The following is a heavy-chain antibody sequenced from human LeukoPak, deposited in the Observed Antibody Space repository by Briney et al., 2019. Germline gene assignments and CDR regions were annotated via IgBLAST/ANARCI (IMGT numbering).Heavy chain of an antibody. V-gene: IGHV3-48*01. Sequence: AGGSLRLSCAASGFTFSSYSMNWVRQAPGKGLEWVSYISSSSSTIYYADSVKGRFTISRDNAKNSLYLQMNSLRAEDTAVYYCARDNFGHSGYEPYYYYGMDVWGQGTTVTVSS. J-gene: IGHJ6*02. CDR2: ISSSSSTI. D-gene: IGHD5-12*01. CDR1: GFTFSSYS. CDR3: ARDNFGHSGYEPYYYYGMDV.